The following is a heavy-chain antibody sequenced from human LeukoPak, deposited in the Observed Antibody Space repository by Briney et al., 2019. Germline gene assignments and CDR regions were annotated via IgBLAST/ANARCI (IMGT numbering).Heavy chain of an antibody. CDR2: ISSSSSTI. CDR3: ARDLLGDSSGYYGY. D-gene: IGHD3-22*01. Sequence: PGGSLRLSCAASGFTFSSYSMNWVRQAPGKGLEWVSYISSSSSTIYYADSVKGRFTISRDNAKNSLYLQMNSLRAEDTALYYCARDLLGDSSGYYGYWGQGTLVTVSS. J-gene: IGHJ4*02. V-gene: IGHV3-48*04. CDR1: GFTFSSYS.